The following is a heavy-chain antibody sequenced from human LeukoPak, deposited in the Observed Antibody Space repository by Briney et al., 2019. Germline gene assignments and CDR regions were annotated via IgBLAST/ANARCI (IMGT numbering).Heavy chain of an antibody. CDR3: ARDVLRKSDNYYYGMDV. CDR2: IWYDGSNK. CDR1: GFTFSSYG. J-gene: IGHJ6*02. Sequence: GRSLRLSCAASGFTFSSYGMHWVRQAPGKGLEWVAVIWYDGSNKYYADSVKGRFTISRDNSKNTLYLQMNSLRAEDTAVYYCARDVLRKSDNYYYGMDVWGQGTTVTVSS. D-gene: IGHD3-3*01. V-gene: IGHV3-33*01.